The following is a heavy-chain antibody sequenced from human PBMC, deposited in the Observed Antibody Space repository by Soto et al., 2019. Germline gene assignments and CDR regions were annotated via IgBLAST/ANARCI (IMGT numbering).Heavy chain of an antibody. J-gene: IGHJ4*02. D-gene: IGHD6-6*01. Sequence: QVQLQESGPGLVKPSQTLSLTCTVSGDSISSGDHYWSWIRQPPGKGLESIGYIYYSGTTYSRPSLQRRVTISVDTSKSQFSLKLTSVTAADTAVYYCGRGAYSDSSSYFDYWGQGTLVPVSS. CDR1: GDSISSGDHY. V-gene: IGHV4-30-4*01. CDR2: IYYSGTT. CDR3: GRGAYSDSSSYFDY.